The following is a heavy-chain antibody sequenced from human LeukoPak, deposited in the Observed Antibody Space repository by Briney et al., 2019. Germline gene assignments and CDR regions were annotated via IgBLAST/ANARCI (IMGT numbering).Heavy chain of an antibody. V-gene: IGHV7-4-1*02. D-gene: IGHD6-13*01. J-gene: IGHJ5*02. CDR2: INTNTGHP. CDR1: GYTFTNYA. Sequence: ASVKVSCKASGYTFTNYAMNWVRQAPGQGLEWMGWINTNTGHPSYAQGFTGRFVFSLDTSVSTAYLQISSLKAEDTAVYYCARQAISAVGPSLPWGQGTLVTVSS. CDR3: ARQAISAVGPSLP.